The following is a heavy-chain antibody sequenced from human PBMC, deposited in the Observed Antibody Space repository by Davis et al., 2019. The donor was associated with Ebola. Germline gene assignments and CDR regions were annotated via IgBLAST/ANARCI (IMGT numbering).Heavy chain of an antibody. J-gene: IGHJ6*02. V-gene: IGHV4-61*08. CDR2: IYYSGST. Sequence: SETLSLTCTVSGGSISSGGYYWSWIRQPPGKGLEWIGYIYYSGSTNYNPSLKSRVTISVDTSKNQFSLKLSSVTAADTAVYYCARGVSLYYYYGMDVWGQGTTVTVSS. CDR1: GGSISSGGYY. CDR3: ARGVSLYYYYGMDV.